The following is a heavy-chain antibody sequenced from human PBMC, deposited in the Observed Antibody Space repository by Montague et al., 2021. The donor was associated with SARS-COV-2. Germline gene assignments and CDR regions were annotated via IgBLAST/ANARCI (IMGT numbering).Heavy chain of an antibody. J-gene: IGHJ5*02. CDR1: GGSVSSGTYY. CDR3: ARDQVYSGAACYSTGWFDT. D-gene: IGHD2-21*01. V-gene: IGHV4-61*01. Sequence: SETLSLTCTVSGGSVSSGTYYWSWIRPPPGKGLEWIGYIYYSGSTDSNPSLKSRVTISVDTSKNQFSLKLSSVTAADTAVYYCARDQVYSGAACYSTGWFDTWGQGTLVTVSS. CDR2: IYYSGST.